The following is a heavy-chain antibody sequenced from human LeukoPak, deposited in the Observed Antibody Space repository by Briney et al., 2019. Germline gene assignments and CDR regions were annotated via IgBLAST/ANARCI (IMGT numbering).Heavy chain of an antibody. D-gene: IGHD3-22*01. J-gene: IGHJ4*02. CDR1: GYTFTVYY. CDR3: ARDQKYDSTPFDY. V-gene: IGHV1-2*02. Sequence: ASVTVSCKASGYTFTVYYMHWVRQAPGQGLEWMGWINPNSGGTNYAQKFQGRVTMTRDTSISTAYMELSRLRSDDTAVYSCARDQKYDSTPFDYWGQGTLVTVSS. CDR2: INPNSGGT.